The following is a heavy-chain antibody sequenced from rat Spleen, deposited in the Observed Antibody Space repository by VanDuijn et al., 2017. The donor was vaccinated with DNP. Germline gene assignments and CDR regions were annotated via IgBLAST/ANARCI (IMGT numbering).Heavy chain of an antibody. CDR3: ARSWVGVRGIWFAY. CDR2: IYTGSGGT. CDR1: GFPFTSSY. D-gene: IGHD4-3*01. Sequence: QIQLQQSGAELAKPGSSVKISCKASGFPFTSSYIGWIKQTTGQGLEFIGYIYTGSGGTNYNEKFRGKATLTVDKSSSTAFMQLSSLTPDDSAVYYCARSWVGVRGIWFAYWGQGTLVTVSP. J-gene: IGHJ3*01. V-gene: IGHV1-43*01.